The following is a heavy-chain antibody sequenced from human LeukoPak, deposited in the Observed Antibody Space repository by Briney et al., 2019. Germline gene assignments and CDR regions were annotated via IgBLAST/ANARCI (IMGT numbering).Heavy chain of an antibody. CDR2: IYYSGST. D-gene: IGHD2-15*01. J-gene: IGHJ3*02. V-gene: IGHV4-39*07. Sequence: SENLSLNCTVSGGSISSSSYYWGWIRQPPGKGLEWIGSIYYSGSTYYNPSLKSRVTISVDTSKNQFSLKLSSVTAADTAVYYCARVGDIVVVVAATGAFDIWGQGTMVTVSS. CDR1: GGSISSSSYY. CDR3: ARVGDIVVVVAATGAFDI.